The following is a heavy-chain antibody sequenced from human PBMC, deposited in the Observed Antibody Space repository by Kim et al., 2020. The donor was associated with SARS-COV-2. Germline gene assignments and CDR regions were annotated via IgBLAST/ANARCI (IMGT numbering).Heavy chain of an antibody. J-gene: IGHJ4*02. CDR2: ISSSSSYI. V-gene: IGHV3-21*01. D-gene: IGHD6-19*01. CDR1: GFTFSSYS. CDR3: ARFDSRPKYSSGCDY. Sequence: GGSLRLSCAASGFTFSSYSMNWVRQAPGKGLEWVSSISSSSSYIYYADSVKGRFTISRDNAKNSLYLQMNSLRAEDTAVYYCARFDSRPKYSSGCDYWGQGTLVTVSS.